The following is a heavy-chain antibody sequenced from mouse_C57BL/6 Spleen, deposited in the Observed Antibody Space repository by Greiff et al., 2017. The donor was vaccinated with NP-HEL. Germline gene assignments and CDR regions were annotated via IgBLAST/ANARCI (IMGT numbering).Heavy chain of an antibody. CDR2: IDPSDSYT. CDR3: ARRGQLRLQTWFAY. V-gene: IGHV1-69*01. J-gene: IGHJ3*01. Sequence: VQLQQPGAELVMPGASVKLSCKASGYTFTSYWMHWVKQRPGQGLEWIGEIDPSDSYTNYNQKFKGKSTLTVDKSSSTAYMQLSSLTSEDSAVYYCARRGQLRLQTWFAYWGQGTLVTVSA. D-gene: IGHD3-2*02. CDR1: GYTFTSYW.